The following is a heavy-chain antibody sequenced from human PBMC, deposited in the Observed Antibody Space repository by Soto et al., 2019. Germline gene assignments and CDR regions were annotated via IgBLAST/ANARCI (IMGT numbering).Heavy chain of an antibody. Sequence: HPGGSLRLSCAASGFTFSSYWMHWVRQAPGKGLVWVSRINSDGSSTSYADSVKGRFTISRDNAKNTLYLQMNSLRAEDTAVYYCARSRYCSGGSCYGNAFDIWGQGTMVTVSS. CDR2: INSDGSST. D-gene: IGHD2-15*01. V-gene: IGHV3-74*01. J-gene: IGHJ3*02. CDR1: GFTFSSYW. CDR3: ARSRYCSGGSCYGNAFDI.